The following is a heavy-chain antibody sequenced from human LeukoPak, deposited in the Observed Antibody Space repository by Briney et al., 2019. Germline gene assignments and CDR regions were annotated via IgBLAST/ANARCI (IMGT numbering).Heavy chain of an antibody. Sequence: SETLSLTCAVYGGSFSGYYWSWIRQPPGKGLEWIGEINHSGSTNYNPSLKSRVTISVDTSKNQSSLKLSSVTAADTAVYYCASQDPSGDPLDYWGQGTLVTVSS. D-gene: IGHD7-27*01. CDR1: GGSFSGYY. CDR2: INHSGST. CDR3: ASQDPSGDPLDY. V-gene: IGHV4-34*01. J-gene: IGHJ4*02.